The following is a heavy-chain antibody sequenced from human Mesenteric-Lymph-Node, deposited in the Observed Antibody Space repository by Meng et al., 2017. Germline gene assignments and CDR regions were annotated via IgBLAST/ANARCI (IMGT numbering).Heavy chain of an antibody. J-gene: IGHJ4*02. D-gene: IGHD3-22*01. Sequence: AGAEGRNPGALVKVSCKASGYTFTCYEINWVRQATGQGLEWMGWMNPNSGNTGYAQKFQGRVTMTRNTSISTAYMEMSSLRSEDTAVYYCARVGDYYDSSGYYPTAHFDYWGQGTLVTVSS. CDR1: GYTFTCYE. CDR2: MNPNSGNT. CDR3: ARVGDYYDSSGYYPTAHFDY. V-gene: IGHV1-8*01.